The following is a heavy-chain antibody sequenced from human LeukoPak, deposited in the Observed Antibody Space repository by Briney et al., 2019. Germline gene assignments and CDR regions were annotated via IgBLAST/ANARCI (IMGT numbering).Heavy chain of an antibody. CDR3: ARVLDLSKRGLDAFDI. D-gene: IGHD3-16*01. Sequence: SETLSLTCTVSGGSITSYYWSWIRQPPGKGLEWIGYVYYSGSTNYNPSLKSRVTISVDTSKKQFSLKLSSATAADTAVYYCARVLDLSKRGLDAFDIWGQGTMVTVSS. CDR1: GGSITSYY. V-gene: IGHV4-59*01. CDR2: VYYSGST. J-gene: IGHJ3*02.